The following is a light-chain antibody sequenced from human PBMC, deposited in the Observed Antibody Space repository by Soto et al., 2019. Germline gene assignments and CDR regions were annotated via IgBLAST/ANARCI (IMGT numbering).Light chain of an antibody. Sequence: QSVLTQPPSVSGAPGQRVTISCTGSSSNIGAGYDVHWYQQLPGTAPKLLIFDNTNRPSGVPDRFSGSKSGTSASLAITGLQAEDETDYYCQSYDSSLSGVDVFGTGTQLTVL. CDR1: SSNIGAGYD. CDR2: DNT. V-gene: IGLV1-40*01. J-gene: IGLJ1*01. CDR3: QSYDSSLSGVDV.